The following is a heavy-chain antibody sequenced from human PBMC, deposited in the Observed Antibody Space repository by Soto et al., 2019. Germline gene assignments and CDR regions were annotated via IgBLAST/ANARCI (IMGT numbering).Heavy chain of an antibody. CDR3: ARGLPAND. J-gene: IGHJ4*02. Sequence: QVQLQQWGAGLLKPSETLSLTCAVFGESVRDYFWSWIRQHPGKGLEWIGEVTYSGSTNYNPSLKSRVTMSVDTSENRFSLQLRSVTAADAAVYYCARGLPANDWGQGTLVTVSS. CDR2: VTYSGST. CDR1: GESVRDYF. V-gene: IGHV4-34*01.